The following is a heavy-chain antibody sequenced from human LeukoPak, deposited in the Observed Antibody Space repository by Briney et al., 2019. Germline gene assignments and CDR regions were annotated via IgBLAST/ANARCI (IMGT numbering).Heavy chain of an antibody. CDR3: ARGWHRSGWPVGP. Sequence: PSETLSLTCAVYVGSSSGDYWSWIPHPPGGGLEWSGEINNTVSTNYNPSLKRRVTISVDTPKKQYSRKLRSVSAADTAGYYCARGWHRSGWPVGPWGKGTLVTVSS. CDR2: INNTVST. V-gene: IGHV4-34*01. D-gene: IGHD6-19*01. CDR1: VGSSSGDY. J-gene: IGHJ5*02.